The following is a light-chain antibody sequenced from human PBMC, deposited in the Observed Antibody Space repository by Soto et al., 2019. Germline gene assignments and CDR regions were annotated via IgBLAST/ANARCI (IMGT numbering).Light chain of an antibody. CDR2: ANS. CDR3: QSYDSSLSGYV. J-gene: IGLJ2*01. V-gene: IGLV1-40*01. CDR1: SSNIGGYD. Sequence: QLVLTQPPSVSGAPGQRVTFSCTGSSSNIGGYDVHWYQQLPGTAPKLLIYANSNRPSGVPDRFSGSKSGSSVSLAITGLQAEDEAEYYCQSYDSSLSGYVFGGGTKLTVL.